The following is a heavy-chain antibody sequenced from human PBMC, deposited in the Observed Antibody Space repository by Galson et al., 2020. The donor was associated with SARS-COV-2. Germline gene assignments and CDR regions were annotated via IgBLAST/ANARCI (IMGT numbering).Heavy chain of an antibody. CDR1: GFTFSSYW. D-gene: IGHD2-21*02. Sequence: GGSLRLSCAASGFTFSSYWMSWVRQAPGKGREWVANIKQDGSEKYYVDSVKGRFTISRDNAKNSLYLQMNSLRAEDTAVYYCARDRYCGGDCNEGSGYWGQGTLVTVSS. CDR3: ARDRYCGGDCNEGSGY. J-gene: IGHJ4*02. CDR2: IKQDGSEK. V-gene: IGHV3-7*01.